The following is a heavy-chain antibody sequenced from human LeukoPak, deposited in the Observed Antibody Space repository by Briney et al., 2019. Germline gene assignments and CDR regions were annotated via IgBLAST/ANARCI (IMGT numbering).Heavy chain of an antibody. CDR2: TYSGGST. V-gene: IGHV3-66*01. CDR1: GFTLSSNY. Sequence: GGSLRLSCAVSGFTLSSNYMSWVRQVPGKGLEWVSVTYSGGSTYYADSVKGRFTISRDNSKNTLYLQMNSLRAEDTAVYYCARDRPDRLFDYWGQGTLVTVSS. J-gene: IGHJ4*02. CDR3: ARDRPDRLFDY.